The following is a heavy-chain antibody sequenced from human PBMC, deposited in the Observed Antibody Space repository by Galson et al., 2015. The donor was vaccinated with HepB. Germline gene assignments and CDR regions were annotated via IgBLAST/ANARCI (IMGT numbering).Heavy chain of an antibody. CDR2: ISWNSGSI. CDR1: GFTFDDYA. V-gene: IGHV3-9*01. Sequence: SLRLSCAASGFTFDDYAMHWVRQAPGKGLEWVSGISWNSGSIGYADSVKGRFTISRDNAKNSLYLQMNSLRAEDTALYYCAKVALRGAFDIWGPGTMVTASS. D-gene: IGHD2-21*01. CDR3: AKVALRGAFDI. J-gene: IGHJ3*02.